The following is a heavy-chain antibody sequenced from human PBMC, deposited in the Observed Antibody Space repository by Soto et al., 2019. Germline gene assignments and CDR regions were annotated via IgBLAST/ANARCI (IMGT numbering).Heavy chain of an antibody. Sequence: XGSLILSCSAAGFTCSNYAMSWVRQSPGKGLDWVSGVISTGTSPYYAGSVQGRFTISRGNSKNVFYLQMRSLRAEDTSIYYCATPRPSGAYYYVEAFDGCGQRTMVTVSS. CDR3: ATPRPSGAYYYVEAFDG. CDR1: GFTCSNYA. D-gene: IGHD3-22*01. CDR2: VISTGTSP. V-gene: IGHV3-23*01. J-gene: IGHJ3*01.